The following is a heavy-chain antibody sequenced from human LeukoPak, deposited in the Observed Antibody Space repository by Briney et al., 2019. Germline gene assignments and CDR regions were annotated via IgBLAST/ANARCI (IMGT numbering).Heavy chain of an antibody. D-gene: IGHD2-15*01. CDR3: ARDPCTGGSCHDAFDM. CDR1: GYTFIRYG. J-gene: IGHJ3*02. CDR2: ISPYNGNT. Sequence: ASVKVSCKASGYTFIRYGISWVRQAPGQGLEWMGWISPYNGNTNYAQRLQGRVTMTTDTSTSAAYMELRSLRSDDTAVYYCARDPCTGGSCHDAFDMWGQGTMVTVSS. V-gene: IGHV1-18*01.